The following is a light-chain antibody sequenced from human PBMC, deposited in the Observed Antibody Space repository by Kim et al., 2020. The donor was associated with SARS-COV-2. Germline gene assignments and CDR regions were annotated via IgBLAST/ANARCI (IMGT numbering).Light chain of an antibody. J-gene: IGLJ3*02. CDR2: SNN. CDR1: SSNIGSNY. Sequence: QSVLTQPPSASGTPGQRVTISCSGSSSNIGSNYVYWYQQRPGTAPKLLIYSNNQRPSGVPDRFSGSKSGTSDSLAISGLRSEDEADYYCAAWDDSVSGWVFGGGTQLTVL. V-gene: IGLV1-47*02. CDR3: AAWDDSVSGWV.